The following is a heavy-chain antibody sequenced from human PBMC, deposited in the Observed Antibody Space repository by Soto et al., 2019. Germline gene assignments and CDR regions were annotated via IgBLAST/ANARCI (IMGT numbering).Heavy chain of an antibody. D-gene: IGHD1-1*01. V-gene: IGHV1-69*06. CDR3: ARDTTSNGTTWGYDYYGMDV. J-gene: IGHJ6*01. CDR1: GSAFSSYA. CDR2: IIPISGTG. Sequence: SVKVSCKASGSAFSSYAISWVRQAPEQGLEWMGGIIPISGTGNYGQKFQGRVTITADNSTSTAYMELSSLRSEDTAVYYCARDTTSNGTTWGYDYYGMDVWGQGTTVTVSS.